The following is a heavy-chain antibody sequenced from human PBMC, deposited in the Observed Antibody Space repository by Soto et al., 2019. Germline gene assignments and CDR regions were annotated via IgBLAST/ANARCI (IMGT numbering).Heavy chain of an antibody. D-gene: IGHD6-6*01. J-gene: IGHJ6*02. CDR2: ISYDGSNK. Sequence: QVQLVESGGGVVQPGRSLRLSCAASGFTFSSYAMHWVRQAPGKGLEWVAVISYDGSNKYYADSVKGRFTISRDNSKNTLYLQMNSLRAEDTAVYYCAREYSSSFPYYYYGMDVRGQRTPVTVSS. V-gene: IGHV3-30-3*01. CDR3: AREYSSSFPYYYYGMDV. CDR1: GFTFSSYA.